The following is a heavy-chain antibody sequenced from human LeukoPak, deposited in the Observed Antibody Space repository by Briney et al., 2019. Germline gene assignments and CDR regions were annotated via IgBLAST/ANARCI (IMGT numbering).Heavy chain of an antibody. CDR1: GFTLSNAW. D-gene: IGHD1-1*01. V-gene: IGHV3-21*01. Sequence: PGGSLRLSCAASGFTLSNAWMNWVRQAPGKGLEWVSSISSSSSYIYYADSVKGRFTISRDNAKNSLYLQMNSLRAEDTAVYYCARDWNAGSHRTFDYWGQGTLVTVSS. J-gene: IGHJ4*02. CDR3: ARDWNAGSHRTFDY. CDR2: ISSSSSYI.